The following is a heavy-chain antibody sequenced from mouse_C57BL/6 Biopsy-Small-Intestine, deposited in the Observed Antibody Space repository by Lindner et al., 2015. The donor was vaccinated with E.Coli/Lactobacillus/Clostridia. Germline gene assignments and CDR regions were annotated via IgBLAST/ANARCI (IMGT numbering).Heavy chain of an antibody. V-gene: IGHV1-80*01. Sequence: VQLQESGAELVKPGASVKVSCKASGYAFSSYWMNWVKQRPGKGLEWIGQIYPGDGDTNYNGKFKGKATLTADKSSSTAYMQLSSLTSEDSAVYFCARWWDVAYWGQGTLVTVSA. J-gene: IGHJ3*01. CDR3: ARWWDVAY. CDR1: GYAFSSYW. CDR2: IYPGDGDT. D-gene: IGHD1-1*02.